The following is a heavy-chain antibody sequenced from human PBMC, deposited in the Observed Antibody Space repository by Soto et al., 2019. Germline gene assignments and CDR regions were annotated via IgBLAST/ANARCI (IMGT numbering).Heavy chain of an antibody. CDR1: GFTFSSYA. V-gene: IGHV3-23*01. D-gene: IGHD1-1*01. Sequence: HPGGSLRLSCAASGFTFSSYAMSWVRQAPGKGLEWVSAISGSGGSTYYADSVKGRFTISRDNSKNTQYLQMNSLRAEDTAVYYCAKPPLYNWNDDNYYYYYGMDVWGQGTTVTVSS. J-gene: IGHJ6*02. CDR3: AKPPLYNWNDDNYYYYYGMDV. CDR2: ISGSGGST.